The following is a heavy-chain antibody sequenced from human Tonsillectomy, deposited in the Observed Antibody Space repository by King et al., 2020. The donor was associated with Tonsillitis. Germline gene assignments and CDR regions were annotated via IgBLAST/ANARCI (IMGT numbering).Heavy chain of an antibody. CDR1: AFTFSNSW. V-gene: IGHV3-74*01. J-gene: IGHJ6*02. CDR2: INTDGSST. Sequence: VQLVESGGGLLQPGGSLRLSCAASAFTFSNSWMHWVRQAPGKGLVWVSRINTDGSSTTYADSVKGRFTISRDNAKDTVYLQMNSLRAEDTAVYYCVRELESDYYYGMDVWGQGTTVTVSS. CDR3: VRELESDYYYGMDV. D-gene: IGHD3-3*02.